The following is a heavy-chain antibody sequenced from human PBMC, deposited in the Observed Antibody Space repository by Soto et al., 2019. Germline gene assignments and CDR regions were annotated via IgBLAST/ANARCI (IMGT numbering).Heavy chain of an antibody. CDR3: ARGSWRPLDY. J-gene: IGHJ4*02. CDR1: GGSFSGYY. Sequence: QVQLQQWGAGLLKPSETLSLTCAVYGGSFSGYYWSWIRQPPGKGLEWIGEINHSGSTNYNPSLKGRVTISVDTSKNQFSLKLSSVTAADTAVYCCARGSWRPLDYWGQGTLVTVSS. D-gene: IGHD6-13*01. CDR2: INHSGST. V-gene: IGHV4-34*01.